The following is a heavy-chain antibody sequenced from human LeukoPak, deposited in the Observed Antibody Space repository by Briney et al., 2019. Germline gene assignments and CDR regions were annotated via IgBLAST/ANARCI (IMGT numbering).Heavy chain of an antibody. V-gene: IGHV3-30*18. CDR1: GFIFSDYW. J-gene: IGHJ4*02. D-gene: IGHD6-13*01. CDR3: ANDYSSAAGLFDH. CDR2: ISYDGSNK. Sequence: GGSLRLSCAASGFIFSDYWMHWVRQAPGKGLEWVAVISYDGSNKYYADSVKGRFTISRDNSKNTLYLQMNSLRAEDTAVYYCANDYSSAAGLFDHWGQGTLVTVSS.